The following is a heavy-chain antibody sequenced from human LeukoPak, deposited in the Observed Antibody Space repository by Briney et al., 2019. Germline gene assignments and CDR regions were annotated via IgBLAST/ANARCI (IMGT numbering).Heavy chain of an antibody. CDR2: ISRISSYI. D-gene: IGHD5-24*01. J-gene: IGHJ4*02. CDR3: ARESDGDGYNIFDY. CDR1: GFTFSSYS. V-gene: IGHV3-21*01. Sequence: GGSLRLSCAASGFTFSSYSMNWVRQAPGKGLEWVSSISRISSYIYYADSVKGRFTISRDNAKNSLYLQMNSLRAEDTAVYYCARESDGDGYNIFDYWGQGTLVTVSS.